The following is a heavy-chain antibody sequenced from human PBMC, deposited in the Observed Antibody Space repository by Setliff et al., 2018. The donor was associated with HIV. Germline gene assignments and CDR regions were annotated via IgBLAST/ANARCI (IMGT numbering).Heavy chain of an antibody. J-gene: IGHJ4*02. D-gene: IGHD3-10*01. Sequence: SETLSLTCTVSGGSININNYYWGWIRQPPGKGLEWIGSIYYSGATYYQPSLKSRLTIAIDTSKNQFSLKLRSVTAADTAVYYCARWHPPYGFWEEDYWGQGTLVTVSS. V-gene: IGHV4-39*01. CDR3: ARWHPPYGFWEEDY. CDR1: GGSININNYY. CDR2: IYYSGAT.